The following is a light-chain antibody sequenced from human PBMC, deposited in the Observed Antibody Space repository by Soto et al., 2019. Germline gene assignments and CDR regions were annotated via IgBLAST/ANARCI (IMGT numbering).Light chain of an antibody. CDR2: EVN. CDR1: SSDVGTYTL. CDR3: SLYTSENTYV. J-gene: IGLJ1*01. Sequence: QSALTQPASVSGSPGQSITISCTGTSSDVGTYTLVSWYQQHPGKAPKLVIYEVNKRPAGVSKRFSGSRSGDTASLTISGLQAEDEADYYCSLYTSENTYVFGTGTKLTVL. V-gene: IGLV2-14*02.